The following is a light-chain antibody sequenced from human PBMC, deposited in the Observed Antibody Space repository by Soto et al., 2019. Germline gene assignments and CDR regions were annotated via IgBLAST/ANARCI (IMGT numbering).Light chain of an antibody. J-gene: IGKJ1*01. CDR3: QQYHIWSPLT. V-gene: IGKV3-15*01. CDR1: QSIRSN. Sequence: EIVMTQSPDTLSVSPGEGATLSCRVSQSIRSNLSWYQQRPGQAPRLLMYGASTRADGILARFTGSGSVTEFTRTISSWLSEGFAVYYCQQYHIWSPLTFRQASKVE. CDR2: GAS.